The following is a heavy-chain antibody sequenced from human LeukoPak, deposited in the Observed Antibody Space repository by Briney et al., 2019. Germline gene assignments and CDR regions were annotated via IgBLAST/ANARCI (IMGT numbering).Heavy chain of an antibody. Sequence: PXXTLSLTCAVXXGSFSGYYWGWIRQPPGKGLEWIGSIYYSGSTYYNPSLKSRVTISVDTSKNQFSLKLSSVTAADTAVYYCARPKGSPAAAGTDYYFDYWGQGTLVTVSS. CDR3: ARPKGSPAAAGTDYYFDY. D-gene: IGHD6-13*01. V-gene: IGHV4-39*01. CDR1: XGSFSGYY. J-gene: IGHJ4*02. CDR2: IYYSGST.